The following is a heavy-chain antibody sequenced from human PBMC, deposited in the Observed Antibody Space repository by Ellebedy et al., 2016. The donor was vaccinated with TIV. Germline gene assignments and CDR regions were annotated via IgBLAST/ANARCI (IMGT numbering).Heavy chain of an antibody. D-gene: IGHD4-17*01. Sequence: GESLKISCAASGFTVSSNYMSWVRQAPGKGLEWVSVIYSGGSTYYADSVKGRFTISRDNSKNTLYLQLNSLRAEETAVYYCARDGEGGGDFDYWGQGTLVTVSS. CDR3: ARDGEGGGDFDY. CDR2: IYSGGST. CDR1: GFTVSSNY. V-gene: IGHV3-53*01. J-gene: IGHJ4*02.